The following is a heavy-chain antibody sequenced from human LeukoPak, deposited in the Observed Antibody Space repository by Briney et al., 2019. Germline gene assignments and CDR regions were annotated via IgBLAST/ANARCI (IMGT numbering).Heavy chain of an antibody. V-gene: IGHV4-34*01. D-gene: IGHD3-16*02. J-gene: IGHJ5*02. CDR1: GGSFSGYY. CDR3: ARGGQVAYDYVWGSCRPDYNWFDP. CDR2: INHSGST. Sequence: SETLSLTCAVYGGSFSGYYWIWIRQPPGKGLEWIGEINHSGSTNYNPSLKSRVTISVDTSKNQFSLKLSSVTAADTAVYYCARGGQVAYDYVWGSCRPDYNWFDPWGQGTLVTVSS.